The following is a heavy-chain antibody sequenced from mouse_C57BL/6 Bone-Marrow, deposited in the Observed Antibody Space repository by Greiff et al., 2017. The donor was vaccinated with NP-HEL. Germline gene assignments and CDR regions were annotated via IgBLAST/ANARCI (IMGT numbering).Heavy chain of an antibody. CDR2: IRNKANGYTT. V-gene: IGHV7-3*01. CDR3: ARYLSRGYFDV. Sequence: EVQLVESGGGLVQPGGSLSLSCAASGFTFTDYYMSWVRQPPGKALEWLGFIRNKANGYTTEYSASVKGRFTISRDNSQSILYLQMNALRAEDSATYYCARYLSRGYFDVWGTGTTVTVSS. J-gene: IGHJ1*03. D-gene: IGHD1-1*01. CDR1: GFTFTDYY.